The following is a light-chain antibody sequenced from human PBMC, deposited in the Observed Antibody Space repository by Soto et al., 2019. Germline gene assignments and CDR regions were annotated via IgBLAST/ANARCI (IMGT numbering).Light chain of an antibody. CDR3: SSYAGSNNLV. V-gene: IGLV2-8*01. CDR1: SSDVGGYNY. Sequence: HSVLTQPPSASGSPGQSVTIPCTGTSSDVGGYNYVSWYQHHPGKAPKLLIYEVSKRPSGVPDRFSGSKSDNTASLTVSGLQAEDEADYYCSSYAGSNNLVFGGGTKVTVL. J-gene: IGLJ2*01. CDR2: EVS.